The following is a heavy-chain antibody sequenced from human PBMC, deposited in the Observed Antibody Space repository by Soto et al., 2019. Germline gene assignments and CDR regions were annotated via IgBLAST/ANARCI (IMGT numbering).Heavy chain of an antibody. V-gene: IGHV3-23*01. J-gene: IGHJ4*02. CDR2: ISGSGGST. CDR1: GFTFSSYA. CDR3: ASRSSGWYFDY. Sequence: PGGSLRLSCAASGFTFSSYAMSWVRQAPGKGLEWVSVISGSGGSTYYADSVKGRFTISRDNSKNTLYLQVNSLRAEDTAVYYCASRSSGWYFDYWGQGTLVTVSS. D-gene: IGHD6-19*01.